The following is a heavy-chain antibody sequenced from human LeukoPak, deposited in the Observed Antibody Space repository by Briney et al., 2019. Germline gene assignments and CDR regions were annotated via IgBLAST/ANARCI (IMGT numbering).Heavy chain of an antibody. J-gene: IGHJ4*02. D-gene: IGHD1-26*01. Sequence: GGSLRLSCAASGFTLSTSEMNWVRQAPGKGLEWVSAISGSGGRIYYGASVKGRFTISRDNSKNTLNLQMNSLRAEDTAVYYCATGKYSGSYWGQGTLVTVST. CDR3: ATGKYSGSY. CDR1: GFTLSTSE. CDR2: ISGSGGRI. V-gene: IGHV3-23*01.